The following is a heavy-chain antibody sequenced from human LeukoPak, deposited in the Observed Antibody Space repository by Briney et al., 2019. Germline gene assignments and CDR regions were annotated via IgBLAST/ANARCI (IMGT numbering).Heavy chain of an antibody. J-gene: IGHJ4*02. Sequence: SETLSLTCTVSGGSISSYYWSWIRQPPGKGLEWIGYIYYSGSTNYNPSLKSRVTISVDTSKNQFSLKLSSVTAADTAVYYCAGEGYGDHDGDYWGQGTLVTVSS. CDR2: IYYSGST. D-gene: IGHD4-17*01. V-gene: IGHV4-59*01. CDR3: AGEGYGDHDGDY. CDR1: GGSISSYY.